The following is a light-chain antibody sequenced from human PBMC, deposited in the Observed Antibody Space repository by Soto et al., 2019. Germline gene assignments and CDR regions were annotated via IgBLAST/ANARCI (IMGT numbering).Light chain of an antibody. J-gene: IGKJ1*01. V-gene: IGKV3-15*01. CDR1: QSVSSN. CDR3: QQYHNWPA. CDR2: GAA. Sequence: EIVMTQSPATLSVSPGERATLSCRASQSVSSNLAWYQQKPGQAPRLLIYGAATRATGIPARFSGSGSGTEFTLTISSLQSEDFGVYYCQQYHNWPAFGQGTKVDI.